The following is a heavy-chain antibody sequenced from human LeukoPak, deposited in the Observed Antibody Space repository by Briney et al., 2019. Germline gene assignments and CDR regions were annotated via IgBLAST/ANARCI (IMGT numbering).Heavy chain of an antibody. D-gene: IGHD6-19*01. V-gene: IGHV4-34*01. CDR3: ARSVVVAGIDY. CDR1: GGSFSGYY. Sequence: SETLSLTCAVYGGSFSGYYWSWIRQPPGKGLEWIGEINHSGSTNYNPSLKSRVTISVDTSKNQFSLKLSSVTAADTAVYYCARSVVVAGIDYWGQATLVTVSS. CDR2: INHSGST. J-gene: IGHJ4*02.